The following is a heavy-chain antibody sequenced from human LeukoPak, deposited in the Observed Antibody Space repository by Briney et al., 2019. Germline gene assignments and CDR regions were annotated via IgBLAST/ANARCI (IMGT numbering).Heavy chain of an antibody. Sequence: GGSLRLSCAASGFTFSSYGMHWVRQAPGKGLEWVALIAYAVINKYYADSVKGRFTISRDNSKNTLYLQMNSLRAEDTAVYYCARDLHYYDSSGYYIGWSFDIWGQGTMVTVSS. D-gene: IGHD3-22*01. CDR1: GFTFSSYG. CDR3: ARDLHYYDSSGYYIGWSFDI. CDR2: IAYAVINK. V-gene: IGHV3-30*03. J-gene: IGHJ3*02.